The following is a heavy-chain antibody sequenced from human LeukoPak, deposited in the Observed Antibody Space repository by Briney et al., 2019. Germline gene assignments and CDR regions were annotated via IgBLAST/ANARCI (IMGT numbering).Heavy chain of an antibody. D-gene: IGHD6-13*01. V-gene: IGHV3-7*01. CDR1: GFTFSSYW. J-gene: IGHJ4*02. CDR3: ARSGYSSSWYGEN. Sequence: GGSLRLSCAASGFTFSSYWMSWVRQAPGKGPEWVANIKQDGSEKYYVDSVKGRFTISRDNAKNSLYLQMNSLRAEDTAVYYCARSGYSSSWYGENWGQGTLVTVSS. CDR2: IKQDGSEK.